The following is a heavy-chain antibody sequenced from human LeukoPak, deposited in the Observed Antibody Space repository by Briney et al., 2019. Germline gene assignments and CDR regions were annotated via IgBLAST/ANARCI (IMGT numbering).Heavy chain of an antibody. CDR1: GFTFSSYE. Sequence: GGSLRLSCAASGFTFSSYEMNWVRQAPGKGLEWVSYISSSGSTIYYTDSVKGRFTISRDNAKNSLYLQMNSLRTEDTAVYYCAELGITMIGGVWGKGTTVTISS. CDR3: AELGITMIGGV. D-gene: IGHD3-10*02. V-gene: IGHV3-48*03. CDR2: ISSSGSTI. J-gene: IGHJ6*04.